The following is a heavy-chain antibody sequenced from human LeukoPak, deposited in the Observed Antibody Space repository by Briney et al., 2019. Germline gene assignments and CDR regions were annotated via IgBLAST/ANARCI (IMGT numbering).Heavy chain of an antibody. J-gene: IGHJ3*02. CDR3: ARDAEGYCGGDCYHDAFDI. D-gene: IGHD2-21*02. Sequence: ASVKVSCEASGYTFTGYYMHWVRQAPGQGLEWMGWINPNSGGTNYAQKFQGWVTMTRDTSISTAYMELSRLRSDDTAVYYCARDAEGYCGGDCYHDAFDIWGQGTMVTVSS. CDR1: GYTFTGYY. CDR2: INPNSGGT. V-gene: IGHV1-2*04.